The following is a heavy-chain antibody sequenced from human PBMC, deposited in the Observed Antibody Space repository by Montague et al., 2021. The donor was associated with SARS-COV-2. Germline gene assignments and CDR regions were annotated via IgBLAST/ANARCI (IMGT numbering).Heavy chain of an antibody. CDR1: GFTFSSYS. V-gene: IGHV3-21*01. CDR3: AREAMVWGFDYYGMDV. J-gene: IGHJ6*02. CDR2: ISSSSSSI. D-gene: IGHD3-10*01. Sequence: SLRLSCAASGFTFSSYSMNWVRQAPGKGLEWVSSISSSSSSIYYADSVKGRFTISRDNAKNSLYLQMNSLRAEDTAVYYCAREAMVWGFDYYGMDVWGQGTTVTVSS.